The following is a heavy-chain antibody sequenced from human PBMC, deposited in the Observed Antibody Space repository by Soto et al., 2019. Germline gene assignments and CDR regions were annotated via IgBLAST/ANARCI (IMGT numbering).Heavy chain of an antibody. CDR3: ARVYCPPRTPNTYYPSLDY. CDR1: GGSFSDYS. J-gene: IGHJ4*02. V-gene: IGHV4-34*01. CDR2: IDHSGST. D-gene: IGHD3-22*01. Sequence: ETLSLTCAVYGGSFSDYSWSWIRQPPGQGLQWIGEIDHSGSTNLHPSLKSRVAISVDTSKNQFSLKLNSVTAADTAVYYCARVYCPPRTPNTYYPSLDYWGQGTVVTVSS.